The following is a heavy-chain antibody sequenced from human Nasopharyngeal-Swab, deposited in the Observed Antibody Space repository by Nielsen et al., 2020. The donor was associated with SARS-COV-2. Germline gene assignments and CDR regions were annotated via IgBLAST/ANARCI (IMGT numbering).Heavy chain of an antibody. CDR1: GGSITGYY. V-gene: IGHV4-59*01. J-gene: IGHJ6*02. Sequence: SETLSLTCTVSGGSITGYYWSWIRQPPGKGLGWIGNIYYTGSTKYNPPLKSRVTISMDTSKYQFSLKLSSVTAADTAVHYCARDRPNYGMDVWGRGTTVTVS. CDR3: ARDRPNYGMDV. CDR2: IYYTGST.